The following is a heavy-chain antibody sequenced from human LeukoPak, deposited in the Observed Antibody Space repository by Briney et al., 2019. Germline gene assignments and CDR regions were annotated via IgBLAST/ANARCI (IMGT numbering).Heavy chain of an antibody. D-gene: IGHD6-19*01. Sequence: ASVKVSCMASGYTFTTYGISWVRQAPGQGLEWMGWISAYNGNTNYAQKLQGRVTLTTDTSTSTAYMELRSLGSDDTAVYYCARDLRSSGWTENDYWGPGTLVTVSS. V-gene: IGHV1-18*01. CDR3: ARDLRSSGWTENDY. J-gene: IGHJ4*02. CDR2: ISAYNGNT. CDR1: GYTFTTYG.